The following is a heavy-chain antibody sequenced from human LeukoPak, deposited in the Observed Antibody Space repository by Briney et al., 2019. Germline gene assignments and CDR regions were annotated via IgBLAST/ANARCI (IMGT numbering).Heavy chain of an antibody. V-gene: IGHV3-NL1*01. CDR2: IDYDGGSG. D-gene: IGHD6-19*01. Sequence: GGSLRLSCAASGFTFSSYWMSWVRQAPGKGLEWVSSIDYDGGSGHYADSVKGRFTISRDNSKNTLYLQMNSLRGEDTAVYYCAKDQGAVAGIDYWGQGTLVTVSS. CDR3: AKDQGAVAGIDY. J-gene: IGHJ4*02. CDR1: GFTFSSYW.